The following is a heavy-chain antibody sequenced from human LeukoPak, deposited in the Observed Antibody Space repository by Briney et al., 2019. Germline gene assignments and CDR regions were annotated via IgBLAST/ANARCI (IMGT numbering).Heavy chain of an antibody. Sequence: GGSLRLSCAASGFTFSIYWMHWVRQAPGKGLVWVSRINSDVNSTSYADSVKGRFTIYRDNAKNMVYRQMNSLRAEDTAVYYCARDEDWSGYYGAFDIWGQGTMVTVSS. V-gene: IGHV3-74*01. D-gene: IGHD3-3*01. CDR3: ARDEDWSGYYGAFDI. CDR2: INSDVNST. J-gene: IGHJ3*02. CDR1: GFTFSIYW.